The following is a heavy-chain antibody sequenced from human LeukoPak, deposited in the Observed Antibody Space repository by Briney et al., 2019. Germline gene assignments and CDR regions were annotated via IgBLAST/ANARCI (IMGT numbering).Heavy chain of an antibody. CDR2: ISSSSSTI. V-gene: IGHV3-48*01. D-gene: IGHD6-19*01. Sequence: PGGSLRLSCAASGFTFSSYSMNWVRQAPGKGLEWVSYISSSSSTIYYADSVKGRFTISRDNSKNNLYLQMNSLRAEDTAVYYCAKGHSSGWYYFDYWGQGTLVTVSS. CDR3: AKGHSSGWYYFDY. J-gene: IGHJ4*02. CDR1: GFTFSSYS.